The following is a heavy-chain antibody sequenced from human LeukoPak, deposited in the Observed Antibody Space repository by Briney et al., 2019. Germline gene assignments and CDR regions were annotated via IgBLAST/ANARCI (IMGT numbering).Heavy chain of an antibody. V-gene: IGHV4-59*01. D-gene: IGHD4-23*01. CDR2: IYYSGST. J-gene: IGHJ4*02. CDR3: AGTTVVTSAFDY. CDR1: GGSISSYY. Sequence: SETLSLTCTVSGGSISSYYWSWIRQPPGKGLEWIGYIYYSGSTNYNPSLKSRVTISVDTSKNQFSLKLSSVTAADTAVYYCAGTTVVTSAFDYWGQGTLVTVSS.